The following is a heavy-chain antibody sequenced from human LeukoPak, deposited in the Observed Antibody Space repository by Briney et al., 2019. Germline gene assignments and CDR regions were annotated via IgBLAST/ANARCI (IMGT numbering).Heavy chain of an antibody. V-gene: IGHV3-48*01. Sequence: PGGSLRLSCAASGFTFSNYNMIWVRQAPGKGLECISYITSSSSTIHYADSVKGRFTIPRDNAKKSLYLQMNSLRADDTAVYYCARVWDGYSGEDYWGQGTLVTVSS. CDR3: ARVWDGYSGEDY. D-gene: IGHD5-18*01. CDR2: ITSSSSTI. CDR1: GFTFSNYN. J-gene: IGHJ4*02.